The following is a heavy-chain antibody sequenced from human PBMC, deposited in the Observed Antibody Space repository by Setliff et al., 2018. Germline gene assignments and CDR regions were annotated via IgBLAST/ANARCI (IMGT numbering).Heavy chain of an antibody. D-gene: IGHD3-22*01. Sequence: ASVKISCKTSGYAFITFGMSWVRQAPGQGLEWMGWISPVYGIANYARKFQGRVTMTADTSTTTAYLELTSLRYDDTAVYYCVRGPGPSVVVAIPFDHWGQGSLVTVSS. CDR3: VRGPGPSVVVAIPFDH. CDR2: ISPVYGIA. CDR1: GYAFITFG. J-gene: IGHJ4*02. V-gene: IGHV1-18*01.